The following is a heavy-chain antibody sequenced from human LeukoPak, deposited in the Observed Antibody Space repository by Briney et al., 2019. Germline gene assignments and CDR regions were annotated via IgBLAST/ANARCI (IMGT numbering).Heavy chain of an antibody. CDR3: ARVGPYYDSSLGAFDI. J-gene: IGHJ3*02. Sequence: PSETLSLTCTVSGGSISSYYWSWIRQPPGKGLEWIGYIYYTGSTHYNPSLKSRVTISVDTSKNQFSLKLSSVTAADTAVYYCARVGPYYDSSLGAFDIWGQGTMVTVSS. CDR2: IYYTGST. D-gene: IGHD3-22*01. V-gene: IGHV4-59*08. CDR1: GGSISSYY.